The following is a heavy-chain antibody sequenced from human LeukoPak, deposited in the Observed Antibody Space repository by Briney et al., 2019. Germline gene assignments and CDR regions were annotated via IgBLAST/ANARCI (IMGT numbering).Heavy chain of an antibody. CDR2: IYCGGST. Sequence: GGSLRLSCAASGFTVSSNYMSWVRQAPGTGLEWVSVIYCGGSTYYADSVKGRFTISRDNSKNTLYLQVNSLRAEDTAVYYCARDFDYWGQGTLVTVSS. V-gene: IGHV3-66*02. CDR3: ARDFDY. CDR1: GFTVSSNY. J-gene: IGHJ4*02.